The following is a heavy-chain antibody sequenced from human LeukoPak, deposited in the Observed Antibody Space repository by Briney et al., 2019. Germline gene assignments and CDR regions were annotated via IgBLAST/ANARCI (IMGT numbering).Heavy chain of an antibody. D-gene: IGHD3-22*01. CDR1: GFTVSSNY. Sequence: GGSLRLSCAASGFTVSSNYMSWVRQAPGKGLEWVSVIYSGGSTYYADSVKGRFTISRDNSKNTLYLQMNSLRAEDTAVYFCARAAYYYDSSGYFNFDYWGQGTLVTVSS. CDR3: ARAAYYYDSSGYFNFDY. CDR2: IYSGGST. V-gene: IGHV3-53*01. J-gene: IGHJ4*02.